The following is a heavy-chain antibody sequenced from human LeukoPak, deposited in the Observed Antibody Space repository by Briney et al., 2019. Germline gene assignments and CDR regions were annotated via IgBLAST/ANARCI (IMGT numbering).Heavy chain of an antibody. CDR3: ARDVGASAPDAFDI. J-gene: IGHJ3*02. CDR1: GFTFSTYN. V-gene: IGHV3-21*01. D-gene: IGHD1-26*01. CDR2: ISSGSNYV. Sequence: GGSLRLSCAASGFTFSTYNMNWVRQAPGKGLEWVSSISSGSNYVYYADSVKGRFTISRDNAKNSVYLQMNSLRVEDTDVYYCARDVGASAPDAFDIWGQGTMVTVPS.